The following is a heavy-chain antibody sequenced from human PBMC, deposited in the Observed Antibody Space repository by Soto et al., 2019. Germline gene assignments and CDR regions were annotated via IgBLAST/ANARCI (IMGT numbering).Heavy chain of an antibody. CDR3: AREVLYGYSRFDY. CDR2: VNAGNDNT. CDR1: GYTFTNNV. D-gene: IGHD5-18*01. Sequence: QVHLVQSGAEVKKPGASVKVSSKTSGYTFTNNVIHWVRQAPGQRLEWMGWVNAGNDNTKWSREFQGRLTLTKDTSATTAYMELSSLSSEDSAIYFCAREVLYGYSRFDYWGQGTLVTVSS. J-gene: IGHJ4*02. V-gene: IGHV1-3*01.